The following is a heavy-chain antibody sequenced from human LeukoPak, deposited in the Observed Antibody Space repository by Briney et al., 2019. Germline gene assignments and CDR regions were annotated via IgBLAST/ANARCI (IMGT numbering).Heavy chain of an antibody. V-gene: IGHV3-9*01. CDR1: GLNFDEDD. D-gene: IGHD5-24*01. CDR3: TRRAARWQFDL. Sequence: SLRLSRAVTGLNFDEDDMHWVRQALKRGLEWVSGINWKTGNGIYADSVKGRFTISRDNAKNSLYLQMSSLRAEDTALYYCTRRAARWQFDLWGRGTLLTVSS. CDR2: INWKTGNG. J-gene: IGHJ2*01.